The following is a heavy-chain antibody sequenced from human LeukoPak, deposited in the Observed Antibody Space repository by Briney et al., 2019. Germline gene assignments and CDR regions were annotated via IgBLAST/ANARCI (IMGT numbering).Heavy chain of an antibody. D-gene: IGHD3-22*01. J-gene: IGHJ2*01. CDR3: AAAGDYYDSSGYYLRYWYFDL. Sequence: GASVKVSCKASGFTFTSSAMQWVRQARGQRLEWIGWIVDGSGNTNYAQKFQERVTITRDMSTSTAYMELSSLRSEDTAVYYCAAAGDYYDSSGYYLRYWYFDLWGRGTLVTVSS. CDR2: IVDGSGNT. V-gene: IGHV1-58*02. CDR1: GFTFTSSA.